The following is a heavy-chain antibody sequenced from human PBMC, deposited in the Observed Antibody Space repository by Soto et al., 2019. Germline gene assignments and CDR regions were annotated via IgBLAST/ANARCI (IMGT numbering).Heavy chain of an antibody. CDR2: IRGDGDTT. CDR1: GFPVPNSA. Sequence: PGGSLRLSCSASGFPVPNSAMSWVRQAPGEGLEWFSTIRGDGDTTDYADSVRGRFTISRDNSKNTLYFQMNSLIAEDTAVYYCAKDTSSMLRGIGSLFDYWGQGT. J-gene: IGHJ4*02. V-gene: IGHV3-23*01. D-gene: IGHD3-10*01. CDR3: AKDTSSMLRGIGSLFDY.